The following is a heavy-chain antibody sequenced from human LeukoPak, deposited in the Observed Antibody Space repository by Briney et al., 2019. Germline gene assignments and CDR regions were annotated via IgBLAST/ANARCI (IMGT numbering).Heavy chain of an antibody. V-gene: IGHV4-61*02. J-gene: IGHJ5*02. CDR2: IYTFGNT. CDR1: GGSISSDSYY. CDR3: ARGAPRWWFDP. D-gene: IGHD4-23*01. Sequence: PSETLSLTCTVSGGSISSDSYYWTWIRQPAGKGLEWIGLIYTFGNTNYNPSLKSRVTMSVDTSKNQFSLKLSSVTAADTAIYYCARGAPRWWFDPWGQGILVTVSS.